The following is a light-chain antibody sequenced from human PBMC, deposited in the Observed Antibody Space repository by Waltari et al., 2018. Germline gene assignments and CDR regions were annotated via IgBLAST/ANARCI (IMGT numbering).Light chain of an antibody. CDR2: WAS. CDR1: QNILLNSNNKNY. CDR3: QQYYNTPYT. J-gene: IGKJ2*01. V-gene: IGKV4-1*01. Sequence: DIVMTQSPDSLAVSLGERVTINCKSSQNILLNSNNKNYLAWYQQKPGQPPKQLVYWASTRESGVPDRFSGSGSGTDFTLTISSLQAEDVAVYYCQQYYNTPYTFGQGTKLEIK.